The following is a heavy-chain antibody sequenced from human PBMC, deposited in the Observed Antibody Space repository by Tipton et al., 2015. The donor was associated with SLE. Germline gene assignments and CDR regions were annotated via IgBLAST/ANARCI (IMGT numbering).Heavy chain of an antibody. V-gene: IGHV4-34*01. CDR3: ARRMVFGGDYFDY. CDR1: GGSFSGYY. J-gene: IGHJ4*02. CDR2: INHSGST. D-gene: IGHD3-10*02. Sequence: TLSLTCAVYGGSFSGYYWSWIRQPPGKGLEWIGEINHSGSTNYNPSLKSRVTISVDTSKNQFSLKLSSVTAADTAVYYCARRMVFGGDYFDYWGQGTLVTVSP.